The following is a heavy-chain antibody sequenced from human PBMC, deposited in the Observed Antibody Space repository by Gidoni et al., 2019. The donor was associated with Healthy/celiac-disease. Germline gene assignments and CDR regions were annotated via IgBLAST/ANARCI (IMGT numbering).Heavy chain of an antibody. V-gene: IGHV4-38-2*02. CDR1: GYSISSGYY. CDR3: ARARAAAFDI. CDR2: IYHSGST. Sequence: QVQLQESGPGLVKPSETLSLTCTVSGYSISSGYYWGWIRQPPGKGLEWIGSIYHSGSTYYNPSIKSRVTISVDTSKNQFSLKLSSVTAADTAVYYCARARAAAFDIWGQGTMVTVSS. J-gene: IGHJ3*02.